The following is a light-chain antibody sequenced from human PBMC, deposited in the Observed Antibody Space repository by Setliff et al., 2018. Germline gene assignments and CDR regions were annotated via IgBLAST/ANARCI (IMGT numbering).Light chain of an antibody. V-gene: IGLV2-14*03. CDR1: SSDVGSYDL. CDR3: NAYTSGTTYV. CDR2: GVS. J-gene: IGLJ1*01. Sequence: QSALTQPASVSGSTGQSITISCSGTSSDVGSYDLVSWYQQHPGKAPKLIIYGVSDRPSGVSNRFSGSKSGNTASLTISGLQTEDEADYYCNAYTSGTTYVFGTGTKVTVL.